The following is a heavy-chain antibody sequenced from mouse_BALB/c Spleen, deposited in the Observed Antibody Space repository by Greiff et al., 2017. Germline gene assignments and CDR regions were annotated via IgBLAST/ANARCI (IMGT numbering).Heavy chain of an antibody. Sequence: VQLQQSGAELVRPGVSVKISCKGSGYTFTDYAMHWVKQSHAKSLEWIGVISTYYGDASYNQKFKGKATMTVDKSSSTAYMELARLTSEDSAIYYCARKAAMDYWGQGTSVTVSS. CDR2: ISTYYGDA. J-gene: IGHJ4*01. CDR1: GYTFTDYA. CDR3: ARKAAMDY. V-gene: IGHV1S137*01.